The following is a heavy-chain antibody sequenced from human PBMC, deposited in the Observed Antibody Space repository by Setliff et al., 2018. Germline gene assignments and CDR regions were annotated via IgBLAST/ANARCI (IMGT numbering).Heavy chain of an antibody. D-gene: IGHD2-2*01. J-gene: IGHJ5*02. V-gene: IGHV4-4*02. CDR2: IYHDGNT. CDR1: GVSVNSLTW. Sequence: SETLSLTCAVSGVSVNSLTWWGWVRQSPGKGLEWIGHIYHDGNTKSYPSVHFNQSLKSRVTMSVDKSKNHFSLELTSVTAADTAVYYCARGGGGYHAASWGQGILVTVSS. CDR3: ARGGGGYHAAS.